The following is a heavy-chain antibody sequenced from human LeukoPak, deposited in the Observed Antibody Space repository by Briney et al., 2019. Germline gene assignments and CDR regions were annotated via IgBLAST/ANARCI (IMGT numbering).Heavy chain of an antibody. J-gene: IGHJ5*02. Sequence: SETLSLTCAVYGGSCSGYYWSWIRQPPGKGLEWIGEINHSGSTNYNPSLKSRVTISVDTSKNQFSLKLSSVTAADTAVYYCARHGNSYDILTGQPNDWFDPWGQGTLVTVSS. V-gene: IGHV4-34*01. CDR1: GGSCSGYY. D-gene: IGHD3-9*01. CDR3: ARHGNSYDILTGQPNDWFDP. CDR2: INHSGST.